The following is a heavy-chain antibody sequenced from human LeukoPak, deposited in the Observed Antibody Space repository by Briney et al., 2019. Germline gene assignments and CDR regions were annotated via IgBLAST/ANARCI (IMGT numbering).Heavy chain of an antibody. V-gene: IGHV1-2*02. CDR1: GYTFTGYY. CDR3: ARAEVNYYYYYMDV. CDR2: INPNSGGT. Sequence: GASVKVSCKASGYTFTGYYMHWVRQAPGQGLEWMGWINPNSGGTNYAQKFQGRVTMTRDTSISTAYMELSRLRSDDTAVYYCARAEVNYYYYYMDVWGKGTTVTVSS. J-gene: IGHJ6*03.